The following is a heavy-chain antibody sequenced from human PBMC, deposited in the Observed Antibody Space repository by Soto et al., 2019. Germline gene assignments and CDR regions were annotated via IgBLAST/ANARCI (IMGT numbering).Heavy chain of an antibody. J-gene: IGHJ4*02. Sequence: QVQLQESGPGLVKPSQTLSLTCTVSNGSISSGDYYWSWIRQPPGKGLEWIGYIYYSGSTYYNPSLKRGVSXSXDXXKNHFALQLSSVTAAQTAVYYWARGGWADPHLFDYWGQGTLVTVSS. V-gene: IGHV4-30-4*01. CDR1: NGSISSGDYY. D-gene: IGHD5-12*01. CDR3: ARGGWADPHLFDY. CDR2: IYYSGST.